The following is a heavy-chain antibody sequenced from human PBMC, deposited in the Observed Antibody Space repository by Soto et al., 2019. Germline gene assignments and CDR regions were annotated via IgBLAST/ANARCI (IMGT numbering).Heavy chain of an antibody. J-gene: IGHJ4*02. Sequence: QVQLVESGGGVVQPGRSLSLSCAAPGFTFSSYGMHWVRQAPGKGLEWVAVISYDGRNRYYADSVKGRFTISRDNSKNTLYLQMDSLRAEDTAVYYCATDGRDGYNALFDYWGQGTLVTVSS. D-gene: IGHD5-12*01. CDR3: ATDGRDGYNALFDY. V-gene: IGHV3-30*03. CDR1: GFTFSSYG. CDR2: ISYDGRNR.